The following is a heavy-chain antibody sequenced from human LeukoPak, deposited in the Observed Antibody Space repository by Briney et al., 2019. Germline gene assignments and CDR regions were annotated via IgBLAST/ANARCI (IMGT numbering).Heavy chain of an antibody. CDR2: IWYDGSNK. Sequence: GRSLRLSCAASGFTFSSYGMHWVRQAPGKGLEWVAVIWYDGSNKYYADSVKGRFTISRDNSKNTLYLQMNSLRAEDTAVYYCAKEGGGGYLYYSYYYMDVWGKGTTVTVSS. D-gene: IGHD1-26*01. V-gene: IGHV3-33*06. CDR1: GFTFSSYG. J-gene: IGHJ6*03. CDR3: AKEGGGGYLYYSYYYMDV.